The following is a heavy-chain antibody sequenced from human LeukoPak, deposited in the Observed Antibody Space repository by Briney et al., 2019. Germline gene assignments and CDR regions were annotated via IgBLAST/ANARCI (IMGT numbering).Heavy chain of an antibody. V-gene: IGHV3-43*01. CDR3: ASQYYGSGSYDYTDY. J-gene: IGHJ4*02. Sequence: PGGSLRLSCAASGFNFDDFTMHWVRQAPGKGLEWVCLINWDGSSTDYADSVKGRFTISRDNSKNALYLQMNSLRAEDTALYYCASQYYGSGSYDYTDYWGQGTLVTVSS. CDR2: INWDGSST. CDR1: GFNFDDFT. D-gene: IGHD3-10*01.